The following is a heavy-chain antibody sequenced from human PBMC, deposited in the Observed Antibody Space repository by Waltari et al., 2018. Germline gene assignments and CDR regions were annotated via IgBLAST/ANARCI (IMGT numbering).Heavy chain of an antibody. V-gene: IGHV1-69*01. CDR3: ARGTRYFDWLRTDAFDI. J-gene: IGHJ3*02. D-gene: IGHD3-9*01. CDR1: GGPFSSSA. Sequence: QVQLVQSGAEVKKPGSSVKVSCKASGGPFSSSAISRVRQAPGQGLEWMGGIIPIFGTANYAQKFQGRVTITADESTSTAYMELSSLRSEDTAVYYCARGTRYFDWLRTDAFDIWGQGTMVTVSS. CDR2: IIPIFGTA.